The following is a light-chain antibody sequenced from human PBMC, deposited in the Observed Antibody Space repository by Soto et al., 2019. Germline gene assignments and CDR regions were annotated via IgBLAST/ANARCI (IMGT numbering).Light chain of an antibody. V-gene: IGKV1-5*01. J-gene: IGKJ1*01. CDR3: QQYNNYPRT. CDR1: ESIRTW. CDR2: DAS. Sequence: DIQMTQSPSTLSASLGARVTITCRASESIRTWLAWYQHKPGKAPKFLIYDASSLESGVPSRFSGSGSGTEFTLTISNLQPDDFATYFCQQYNNYPRTFGQGTKVDIK.